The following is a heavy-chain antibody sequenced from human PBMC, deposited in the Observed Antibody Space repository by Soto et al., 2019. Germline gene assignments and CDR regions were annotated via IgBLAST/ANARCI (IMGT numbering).Heavy chain of an antibody. V-gene: IGHV3-30*03. Sequence: VESGGGVVQPGRSVRLSCAASGFNLDSYAMNWVRQAPGKGHEWVATISYDGKNIYYADFVRGRFTISKDNSTNTLYVRLSSLIPEDAAVYYCARDYGALPADRFQYWGQGTLVTVSS. CDR2: ISYDGKNI. D-gene: IGHD3-10*01. J-gene: IGHJ1*01. CDR3: ARDYGALPADRFQY. CDR1: GFNLDSYA.